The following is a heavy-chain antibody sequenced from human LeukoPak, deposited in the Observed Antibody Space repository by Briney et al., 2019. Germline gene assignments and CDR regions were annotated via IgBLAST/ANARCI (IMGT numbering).Heavy chain of an antibody. CDR3: ARGGGGYGDYTP. CDR1: GYTFTSYY. Sequence: ASVKVSRKASGYTFTSYYMHWVRQAPGQGLEWMGIINPSGGSTSYAQKFQGRVTMTRDTSTSTVYMELSSLRSGDTAVYYCARGGGGYGDYTPWGQGTLVTVSS. V-gene: IGHV1-46*01. D-gene: IGHD4-17*01. CDR2: INPSGGST. J-gene: IGHJ5*02.